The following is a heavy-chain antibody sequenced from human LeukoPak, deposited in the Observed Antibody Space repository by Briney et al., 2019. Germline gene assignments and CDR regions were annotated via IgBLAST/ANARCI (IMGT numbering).Heavy chain of an antibody. J-gene: IGHJ3*01. D-gene: IGHD6-19*01. CDR2: ISGSGGST. Sequence: GGSLRLSCAASGFTFSTYAMSWVRQAPGKGLEWVSGISGSGGSTYYADSVKGRFTLFRDNSKNTLHLQMNSLRAEDTAIYYCARAPSYSSGRFDLWGQGTMVTVSS. CDR3: ARAPSYSSGRFDL. V-gene: IGHV3-23*01. CDR1: GFTFSTYA.